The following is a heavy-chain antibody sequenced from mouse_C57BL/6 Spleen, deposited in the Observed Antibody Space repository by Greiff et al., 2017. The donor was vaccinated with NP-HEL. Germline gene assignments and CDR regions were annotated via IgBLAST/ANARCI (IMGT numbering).Heavy chain of an antibody. V-gene: IGHV1-26*01. Sequence: VQLQQSGPELVKPGASVKISCKASGYTFTDYYMNWVKQSPGKSLEWIGDSNPNNGGTSYNQKFKGKATLTVDKSSSTAYMELRSLTSEDSAVYYCARGGPAWFAYWGQGTLVTVSA. CDR3: ARGGPAWFAY. J-gene: IGHJ3*01. CDR1: GYTFTDYY. CDR2: SNPNNGGT.